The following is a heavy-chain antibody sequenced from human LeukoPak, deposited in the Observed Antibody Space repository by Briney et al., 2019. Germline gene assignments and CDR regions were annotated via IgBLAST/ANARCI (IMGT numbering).Heavy chain of an antibody. Sequence: ASVKVSCKASGYTFTSYGISWVRQAPGQGLEWTGWISAYNGNTNYAQKLQGRVTMTTDTSTSTAYMELRSLGSDDTAVYYCARDGYGSGSYLWWFDPWGQGTLVTVSS. CDR3: ARDGYGSGSYLWWFDP. V-gene: IGHV1-18*04. J-gene: IGHJ5*02. CDR1: GYTFTSYG. D-gene: IGHD3-10*01. CDR2: ISAYNGNT.